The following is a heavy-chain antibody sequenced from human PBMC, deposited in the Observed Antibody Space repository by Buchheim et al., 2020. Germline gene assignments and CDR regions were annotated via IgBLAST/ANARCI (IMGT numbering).Heavy chain of an antibody. J-gene: IGHJ4*02. CDR2: ISYDGSIK. Sequence: QVQLVESGGGVVQPGRSLRLSCAASGFTFSSYGMHWVRQAPGKGLEWVAVISYDGSIKYYADSVKGRFTISRDNSKNTLYLQMNSLRAEDTAVYYCAKPYYYDSSGYYLFDYWGQGTL. CDR1: GFTFSSYG. V-gene: IGHV3-30*18. CDR3: AKPYYYDSSGYYLFDY. D-gene: IGHD3-22*01.